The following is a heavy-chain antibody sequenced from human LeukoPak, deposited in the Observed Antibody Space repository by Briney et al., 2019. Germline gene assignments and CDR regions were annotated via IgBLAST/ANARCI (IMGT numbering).Heavy chain of an antibody. CDR3: ASAVPGYSSSPFD. Sequence: PGGSLRLSCAASGFTFSSYSMNWVRPAPGKGLEWVSSISSSSSYIYYADSVKGRFTISRDNAKNSLYLQMNSLRAEDTAVYYCASAVPGYSSSPFDWGQGTLVTVSS. CDR1: GFTFSSYS. D-gene: IGHD6-13*01. J-gene: IGHJ4*02. V-gene: IGHV3-21*01. CDR2: ISSSSSYI.